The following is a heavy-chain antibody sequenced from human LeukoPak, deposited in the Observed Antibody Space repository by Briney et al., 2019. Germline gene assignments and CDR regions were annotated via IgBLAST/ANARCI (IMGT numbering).Heavy chain of an antibody. D-gene: IGHD6-19*01. J-gene: IGHJ6*02. CDR1: GYTFTSYG. CDR2: IIPIFGTA. Sequence: ASVKVSCKASGYTFTSYGISWVRQAPGQGLEWMGGIIPIFGTANYAQKFQGRVTITADESTSTAYMELSSLRSEDTAVYYCASVVYSSGWLHYYYGMDVWGQGTTVTVSS. CDR3: ASVVYSSGWLHYYYGMDV. V-gene: IGHV1-69*13.